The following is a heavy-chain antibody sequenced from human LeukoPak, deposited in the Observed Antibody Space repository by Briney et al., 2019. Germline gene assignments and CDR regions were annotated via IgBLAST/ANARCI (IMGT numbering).Heavy chain of an antibody. V-gene: IGHV4-59*08. CDR3: ASARGYYDSSGYWSYYYYGMDV. D-gene: IGHD3-22*01. CDR2: IYYSGST. Sequence: SSETLSLTCTVSGGSISSYYWSWIRQPPGKGLEWIGYIYYSGSTNYNPSLKSRVTISVDTSKNQFSLKLSSVTAADTAVYYCASARGYYDSSGYWSYYYYGMDVWGQGTTVTVSS. J-gene: IGHJ6*02. CDR1: GGSISSYY.